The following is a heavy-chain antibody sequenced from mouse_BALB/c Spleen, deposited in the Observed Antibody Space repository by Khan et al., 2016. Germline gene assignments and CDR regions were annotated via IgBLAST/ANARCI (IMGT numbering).Heavy chain of an antibody. CDR1: GFNIKDTY. D-gene: IGHD2-4*01. J-gene: IGHJ3*01. Sequence: VQLQQSGAELVKPGASVKLSCTASGFNIKDTYMHWMIQRPEQGLEWIGRIDPANDNTKYDPKFQGKATITADTSSNTAYLQLNGLTSEDTAVYYCARSYYDSWFVYWGQGTLVTVSA. CDR2: IDPANDNT. V-gene: IGHV14-3*02. CDR3: ARSYYDSWFVY.